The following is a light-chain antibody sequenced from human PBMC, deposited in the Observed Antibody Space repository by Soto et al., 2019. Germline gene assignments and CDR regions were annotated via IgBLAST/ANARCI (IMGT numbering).Light chain of an antibody. CDR3: QVWDISSGHVV. CDR1: NIGSKS. V-gene: IGLV3-21*01. Sequence: SYELTQPPSVSVAPGKTASVAGGGSNIGSKSVHWYQKKSGQAPVLVMYYDSDRPSGIPERFSGSNSGKTATLTISRVEAGDEADYYCQVWDISSGHVVFGGGTKVTVL. J-gene: IGLJ3*02. CDR2: YDS.